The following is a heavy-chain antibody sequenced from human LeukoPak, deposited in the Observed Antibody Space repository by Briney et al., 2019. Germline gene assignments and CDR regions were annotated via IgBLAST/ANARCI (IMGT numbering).Heavy chain of an antibody. D-gene: IGHD3-22*01. CDR2: INAGSGNT. Sequence: ASVKVSCKASGYTFTNYAIHWVRQAPGQRLEWMGWINAGSGNTKYSQRFRGRVTISRDTSASTAYMELSSLRSEDTALYFCARGFYDSSAYYPYDYWGQGILVTVSS. V-gene: IGHV1-3*01. CDR3: ARGFYDSSAYYPYDY. CDR1: GYTFTNYA. J-gene: IGHJ4*02.